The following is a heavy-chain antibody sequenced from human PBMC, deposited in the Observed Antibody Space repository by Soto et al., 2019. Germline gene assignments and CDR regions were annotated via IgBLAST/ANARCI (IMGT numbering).Heavy chain of an antibody. V-gene: IGHV1-69*01. CDR3: XXXXGGSSSLDIYYYYYYGMDV. CDR2: IIPIFGTA. CDR1: GGTFSSYA. D-gene: IGHD2-15*01. Sequence: VQLVQSGAEVKKPGSSVKVSCKAPGGTFSSYAISWVRQAPGQGLEWMGGIIPIFGTANYAQKFQGRVTITADEXXXXXXXXXXXXXXXXXXXXXXXXXXGGSSSLDIYYYYYYGMDVWGQGTTVTVSS. J-gene: IGHJ6*02.